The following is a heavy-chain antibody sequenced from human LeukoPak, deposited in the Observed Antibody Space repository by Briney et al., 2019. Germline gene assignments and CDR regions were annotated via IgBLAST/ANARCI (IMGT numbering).Heavy chain of an antibody. CDR3: ARDRIAVAGTFDY. Sequence: PGGSLRLSCAASGFTFSSYSMNWVRQAPGKGLAWVSSISSSSSYIYYAYSVKGRFTISRDNAKNSLYLQMNSLRAEDTAVYYCARDRIAVAGTFDYWGQGTLVTVSS. J-gene: IGHJ4*02. CDR1: GFTFSSYS. D-gene: IGHD6-19*01. V-gene: IGHV3-21*01. CDR2: ISSSSSYI.